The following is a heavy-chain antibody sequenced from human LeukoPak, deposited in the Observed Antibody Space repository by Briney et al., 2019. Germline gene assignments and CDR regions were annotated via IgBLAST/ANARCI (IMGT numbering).Heavy chain of an antibody. J-gene: IGHJ4*02. V-gene: IGHV3-7*05. Sequence: GGSLTLSCAAPGFTFSSSWMKWVRQAPGKGLESVAVIKEDGSEKYYVDSVKGRFAISRDNAKNSLYLQMNNVRAEDTAVYFCAANTQSGYWGQGALVTVSS. CDR3: AANTQSGY. CDR2: IKEDGSEK. D-gene: IGHD3-16*01. CDR1: GFTFSSSW.